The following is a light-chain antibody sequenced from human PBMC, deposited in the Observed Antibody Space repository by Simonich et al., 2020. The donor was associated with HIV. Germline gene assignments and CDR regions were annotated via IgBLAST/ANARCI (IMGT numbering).Light chain of an antibody. CDR3: QQYNNWPPVT. J-gene: IGKJ2*01. CDR1: QSVSSN. V-gene: IGKV3-15*01. CDR2: GAS. Sequence: EIVMTQSPATLSVSPGARATLSCRASQSVSSNLAWYQQNPGQAPRLLIYGASTRATGIPARFRGSGSGTEFTLTISSLQSEDFAVYYCQQYNNWPPVTFGQGTKLEIK.